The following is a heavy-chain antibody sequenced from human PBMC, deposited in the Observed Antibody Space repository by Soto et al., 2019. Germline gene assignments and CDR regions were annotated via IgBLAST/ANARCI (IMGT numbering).Heavy chain of an antibody. CDR2: TYYRSKWYN. CDR1: GDSVSSNSAA. CDR3: VRTGPTVSSYYYGRDV. J-gene: IGHJ6*02. D-gene: IGHD4-17*01. Sequence: SQTLSLTCAISGDSVSSNSAAWNWIRQSPSRGLEWLGRTYYRSKWYNDYAVSVKSRITINPDTSKNQFSLQLNSVTPEDTAVYYWVRTGPTVSSYYYGRDVWGQGSTGTVSS. V-gene: IGHV6-1*01.